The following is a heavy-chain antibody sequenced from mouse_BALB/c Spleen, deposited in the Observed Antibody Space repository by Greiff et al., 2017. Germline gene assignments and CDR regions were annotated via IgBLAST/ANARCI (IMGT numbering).Heavy chain of an antibody. Sequence: EVQLVESGGGLVKPGGSLKLSCAASGFTFSDYYMYWVRQTPEKRLEWVATISDGGSYTYYPDSVKGRFTISRDNAKNNLYLQMSSLKSEDTAMYYCARAYYDERWFAYWGQGTLVTVSA. CDR3: ARAYYDERWFAY. D-gene: IGHD2-4*01. J-gene: IGHJ3*01. CDR1: GFTFSDYY. CDR2: ISDGGSYT. V-gene: IGHV5-4*02.